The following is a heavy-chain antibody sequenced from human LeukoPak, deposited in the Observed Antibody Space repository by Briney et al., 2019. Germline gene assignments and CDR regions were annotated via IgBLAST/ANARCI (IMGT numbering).Heavy chain of an antibody. CDR1: GFTFTNYW. J-gene: IGHJ4*02. CDR3: ARDYKYAFDN. D-gene: IGHD5-24*01. Sequence: GGSLRLSCAVSGFTFTNYWMHWVRQAPGEGLVWVSRINMDGSVTRYADSVKGRFTISRDNAKNTVFLQMNSLRAEDTAVYYCARDYKYAFDNWGQGTLVTVSS. V-gene: IGHV3-74*01. CDR2: INMDGSVT.